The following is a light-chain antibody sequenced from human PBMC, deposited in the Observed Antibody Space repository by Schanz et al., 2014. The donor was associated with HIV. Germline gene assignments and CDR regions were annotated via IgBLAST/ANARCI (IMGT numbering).Light chain of an antibody. CDR3: QRYNSYSHT. Sequence: DIQMTQSPSTLSASVGDRVTITCRASQSISSYLAWYQQKPGKAPNLLIYKASSLESGVPSRFSGSGSGTEFTLTISSLQPDDFATYYCQRYNSYSHTFGQGTKLDIK. J-gene: IGKJ2*01. V-gene: IGKV1-5*03. CDR2: KAS. CDR1: QSISSY.